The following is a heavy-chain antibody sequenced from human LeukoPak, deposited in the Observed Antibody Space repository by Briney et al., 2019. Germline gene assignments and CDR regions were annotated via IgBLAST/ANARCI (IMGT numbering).Heavy chain of an antibody. J-gene: IGHJ4*02. CDR2: INPNSGGT. D-gene: IGHD6-19*01. CDR3: AREAVAGTFDY. CDR1: GYTFTGHY. Sequence: ASVKVSCKASGYTFTGHYMHWVRQAPGQGLEWMGRINPNSGGTNYAQKFQGRVTMTRDTSISTAYMELSRLRSDDTAVYYCAREAVAGTFDYWGQGTLVTVSS. V-gene: IGHV1-2*06.